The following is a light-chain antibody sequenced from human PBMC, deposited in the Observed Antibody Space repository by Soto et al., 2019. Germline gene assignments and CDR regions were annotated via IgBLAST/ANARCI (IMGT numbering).Light chain of an antibody. CDR3: QQRSTWPPEFT. J-gene: IGKJ3*01. CDR1: QIVGSH. CDR2: DTF. V-gene: IGKV3-11*01. Sequence: EIVLTQSPATLSLSPGERATLSCRASQIVGSHLTWYQQKPGQPPRLLIYDTFNRATGIPDRFSGRGSGTDFTLTISSLDPEDFAVYYCQQRSTWPPEFTFGPGTKVDIK.